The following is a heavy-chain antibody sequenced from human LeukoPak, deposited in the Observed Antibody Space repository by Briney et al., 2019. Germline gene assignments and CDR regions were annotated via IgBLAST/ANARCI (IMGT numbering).Heavy chain of an antibody. CDR3: ARGYYYDYSGPDFDY. J-gene: IGHJ4*02. CDR2: IYYSGST. CDR1: GGSISHYY. Sequence: PSETLSLTCTVSGGSISHYYWSWIRQPPGKGLEWIGYIYYSGSTNYNPSLKSRVTISVDTSKNQFSLNLISVTAADTAVYYCARGYYYDYSGPDFDYWGQGTLVTVSS. D-gene: IGHD3-22*01. V-gene: IGHV4-59*01.